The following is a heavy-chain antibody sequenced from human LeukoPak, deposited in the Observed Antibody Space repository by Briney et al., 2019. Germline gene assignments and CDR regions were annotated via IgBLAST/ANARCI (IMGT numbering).Heavy chain of an antibody. V-gene: IGHV6-1*01. Sequence: SQTLSLTCAISGDIVSSNSVTWNWIRQSPSRGLEWLGRTYYRSTWYNDYAVSVRGRITVNPDTSKNQFSLHLNSVTPEDTAVYYCARGQNIPAWGQGTLVTVSS. D-gene: IGHD1/OR15-1a*01. CDR2: TYYRSTWYN. CDR1: GDIVSSNSVT. J-gene: IGHJ4*02. CDR3: ARGQNIPA.